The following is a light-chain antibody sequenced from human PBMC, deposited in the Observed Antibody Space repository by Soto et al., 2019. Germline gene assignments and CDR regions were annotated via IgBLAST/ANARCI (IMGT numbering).Light chain of an antibody. V-gene: IGKV3-15*01. Sequence: EIVLTQSPATLSVSTGARATLSCRASQSVSSNLAWYQQKPGQAPRLLIYGASTRATGIPARFSGSGSGTEFTLTISSLQSEDFALYYCQQANNLPITFGQGTRLEIK. CDR1: QSVSSN. J-gene: IGKJ5*01. CDR2: GAS. CDR3: QQANNLPIT.